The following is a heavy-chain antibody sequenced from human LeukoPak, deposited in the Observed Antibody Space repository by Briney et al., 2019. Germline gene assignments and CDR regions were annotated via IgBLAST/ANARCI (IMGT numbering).Heavy chain of an antibody. CDR2: ISAYNGNT. V-gene: IGHV1-18*01. J-gene: IGHJ4*02. D-gene: IGHD1-20*01. CDR1: GYTFTISG. CDR3: ASARGSYHWVEHCFVL. Sequence: GASVKVSSEPSGYTFTISGTLWVPPAPGQGLEWMGWISAYNGNTNYAQKLQGRVTMTTDTSPSTAYIEPGSLRSDDTALDYCASARGSYHWVEHCFVLWGEETLVTVSS.